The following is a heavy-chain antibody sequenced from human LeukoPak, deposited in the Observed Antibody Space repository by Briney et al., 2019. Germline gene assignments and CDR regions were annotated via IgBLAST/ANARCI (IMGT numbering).Heavy chain of an antibody. Sequence: SETLSLTCTVSGGSISSYYWSWIRQPPGKGLEWIGYIYHSGTTNYNPSLKSRVTISVDTSKNQFSLKLSSVTAADTAVYYCARDYYDSSGRNFDYWGQGTLVTVSS. V-gene: IGHV4-59*01. CDR3: ARDYYDSSGRNFDY. CDR2: IYHSGTT. CDR1: GGSISSYY. J-gene: IGHJ4*02. D-gene: IGHD3-22*01.